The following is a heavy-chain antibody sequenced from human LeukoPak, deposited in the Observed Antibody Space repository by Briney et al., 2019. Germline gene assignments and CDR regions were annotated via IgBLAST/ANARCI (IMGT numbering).Heavy chain of an antibody. CDR3: ARTKNYLGHFDY. J-gene: IGHJ4*02. Sequence: ASVKVSCKASGYTFTGYYMHWVRQVPGQGLEWMGWINPNSGGTNYAQKFQGRVTMTRDTSISTAYMELSRLRSDDTAVYYCARTKNYLGHFDYWGQGTLVTVSS. CDR2: INPNSGGT. D-gene: IGHD7-27*01. CDR1: GYTFTGYY. V-gene: IGHV1-2*02.